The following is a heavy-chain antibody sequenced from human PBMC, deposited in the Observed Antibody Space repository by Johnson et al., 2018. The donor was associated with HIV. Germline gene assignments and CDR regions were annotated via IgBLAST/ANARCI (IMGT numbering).Heavy chain of an antibody. J-gene: IGHJ3*02. CDR2: ISSNGGST. D-gene: IGHD6-19*01. V-gene: IGHV3-64*01. CDR3: ARAPGWFDAFDI. CDR1: GFTFSSYA. Sequence: VQLVESGGGLVQPGRSLRLSCAASGFTFSSYAMHWVRQAPGKGLEYVSAISSNGGSTYYANSVKGRFTISRDNSKNTLYLQMGSLRAEDMAVYYCARAPGWFDAFDIWGQGTMVTVSS.